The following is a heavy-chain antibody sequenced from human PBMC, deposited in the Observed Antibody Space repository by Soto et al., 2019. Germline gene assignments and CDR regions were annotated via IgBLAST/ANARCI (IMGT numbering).Heavy chain of an antibody. V-gene: IGHV3-21*01. CDR3: ARDWVDSGGCFDY. CDR1: GFTFSSYS. J-gene: IGHJ4*02. D-gene: IGHD6-19*01. Sequence: EVQLVESGGGLVKPGGSLRLSCAASGFTFSSYSMNWVRQAPGKGLEWVSSISSSSSYIYYADSVKGRFTISRDNAKNSLYLQMNSLRAEDTAVYYCARDWVDSGGCFDYWGQGTLVTVSS. CDR2: ISSSSSYI.